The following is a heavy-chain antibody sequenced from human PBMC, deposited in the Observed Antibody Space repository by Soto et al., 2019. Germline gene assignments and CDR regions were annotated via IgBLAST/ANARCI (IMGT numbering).Heavy chain of an antibody. CDR2: INHSGST. CDR1: GGSFSGYY. CDR3: VMLRALYSFPTQRSSDL. D-gene: IGHD2-2*02. J-gene: IGHJ2*01. V-gene: IGHV4-34*01. Sequence: SATLSLSCAVYGGSFSGYYWSWIRQPPGKGLEWIGEINHSGSTNYNPSLKSRVTISVDTSKNQFSLKLSSVTAADTAFYYCVMLRALYSFPTQRSSDL.